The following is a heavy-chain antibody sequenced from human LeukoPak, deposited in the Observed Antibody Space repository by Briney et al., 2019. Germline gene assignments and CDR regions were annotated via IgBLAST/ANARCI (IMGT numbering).Heavy chain of an antibody. V-gene: IGHV4-4*07. CDR1: GGSISSYY. Sequence: SETLSLTCTVSGGSISSYYWSWIRQPAGKGLEWIGRIYTSGSTNYNPSLKSRVTMSVDTSKNQFSLKLSSVTAADTAVYYCARGYRYLDWLPQYYFDHWGQGTLVTVSS. D-gene: IGHD3-9*01. J-gene: IGHJ4*02. CDR3: ARGYRYLDWLPQYYFDH. CDR2: IYTSGST.